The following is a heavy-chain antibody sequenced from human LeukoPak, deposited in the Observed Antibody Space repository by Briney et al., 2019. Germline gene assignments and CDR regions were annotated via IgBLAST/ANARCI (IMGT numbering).Heavy chain of an antibody. D-gene: IGHD6-13*01. Sequence: VASVTVSCKASGGTFSSYAISWVRQAPGQGLEWMGGIIPIFGTANYAQKFQGRVTITTDESTSTAYMELSSLRSEDTAVYYCARVGEHSSSWSPFDYWGQGTLVTVSS. V-gene: IGHV1-69*05. CDR3: ARVGEHSSSWSPFDY. J-gene: IGHJ4*02. CDR1: GGTFSSYA. CDR2: IIPIFGTA.